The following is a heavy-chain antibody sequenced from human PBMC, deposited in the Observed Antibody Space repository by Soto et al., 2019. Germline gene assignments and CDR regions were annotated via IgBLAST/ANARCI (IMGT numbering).Heavy chain of an antibody. CDR2: FEPEKGET. Sequence: QVQLVQSGAEVKKPGASVKVSCKVSGYILSKLSMHWVRQAPGRGLEWLGGFEPEKGETIYAQKFQGRVTMTEDIITDTAYMDLSSLRSDDTAVYYCATGFSHGFDPWGQGTLVTVSS. V-gene: IGHV1-24*01. CDR3: ATGFSHGFDP. D-gene: IGHD4-17*01. CDR1: GYILSKLS. J-gene: IGHJ5*02.